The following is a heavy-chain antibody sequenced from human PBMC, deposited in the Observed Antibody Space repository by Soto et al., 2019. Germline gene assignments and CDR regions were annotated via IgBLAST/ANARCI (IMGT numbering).Heavy chain of an antibody. J-gene: IGHJ6*02. Sequence: ASVKVSCKASGYTFTSYAMHWVRQAPGQRLEWMGWINAGNGNTKYSQKFQGRVTITRDTSASTAYMELSSLRSEDTAVYYCARDYDILTGYFYYYGMDVWDQGTTVTVS. CDR1: GYTFTSYA. CDR2: INAGNGNT. V-gene: IGHV1-3*01. CDR3: ARDYDILTGYFYYYGMDV. D-gene: IGHD3-9*01.